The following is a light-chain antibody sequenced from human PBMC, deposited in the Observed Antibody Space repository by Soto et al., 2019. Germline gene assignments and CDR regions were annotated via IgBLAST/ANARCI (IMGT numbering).Light chain of an antibody. CDR1: SSDVGGYNF. CDR2: EVF. CDR3: SSYAGSNNFVV. V-gene: IGLV2-8*01. Sequence: SALTQPPSASGSPGQSVTISCTGTSSDVGGYNFVSWYQHHPGKAPKLMLFEVFKRPSGVPDRFSGSKSGNTASLTVSGLQAEDEADYYCSSYAGSNNFVVFGGGTKVTVL. J-gene: IGLJ2*01.